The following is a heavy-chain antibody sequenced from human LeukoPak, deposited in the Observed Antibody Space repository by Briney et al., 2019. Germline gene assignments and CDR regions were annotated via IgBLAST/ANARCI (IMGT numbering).Heavy chain of an antibody. V-gene: IGHV1-2*02. J-gene: IGHJ4*02. Sequence: GASVKVSCKASGYTFTGYYMHWVRQAPGQGLEWMGWINPNSGGTNYAQEFQGRVTMTRDTSISTAYMELSRLRSDDTAVYYCAVHYYDSSGYYLPFDYWGQGTLVTVSS. CDR1: GYTFTGYY. CDR3: AVHYYDSSGYYLPFDY. D-gene: IGHD3-22*01. CDR2: INPNSGGT.